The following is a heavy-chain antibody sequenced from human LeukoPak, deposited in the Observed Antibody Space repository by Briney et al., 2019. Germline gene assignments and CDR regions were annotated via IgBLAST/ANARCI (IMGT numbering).Heavy chain of an antibody. CDR1: GYTFTGYY. Sequence: ASVKVSCKASGYTFTGYYMHWVRQAPGQGLEWMGWINPNSGGTNYAQKFQGRVTMTRDTSISTAYMELSRLRSDDTAVYYYARSPTSSHGLFQHWGQGTLVTVSS. D-gene: IGHD5-18*01. CDR2: INPNSGGT. V-gene: IGHV1-2*02. J-gene: IGHJ1*01. CDR3: ARSPTSSHGLFQH.